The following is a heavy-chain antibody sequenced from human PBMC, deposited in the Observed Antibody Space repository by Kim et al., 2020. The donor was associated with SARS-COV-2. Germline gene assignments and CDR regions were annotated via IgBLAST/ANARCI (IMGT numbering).Heavy chain of an antibody. CDR3: AKDAAYASGSYFNIDY. CDR2: ISYDGSNK. CDR1: GFSFSSYG. J-gene: IGHJ4*01. D-gene: IGHD3-10*01. Sequence: GGSLRLSCAASGFSFSSYGMHWVRQAPGKGLEWVAVISYDGSNKYYADSVKGRFTISRDNSKNTLYLQMNSLRAEDTAVYYCAKDAAYASGSYFNIDYWG. V-gene: IGHV3-30*18.